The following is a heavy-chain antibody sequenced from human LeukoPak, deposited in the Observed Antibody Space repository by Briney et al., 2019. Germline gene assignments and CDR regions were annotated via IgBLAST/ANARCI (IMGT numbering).Heavy chain of an antibody. V-gene: IGHV4-59*11. CDR3: ASDSISMNAFDA. Sequence: SETLSLTCTVSGGSFATHYWSWIRQPPGKGLEWIGYISYIGSTNYNPSLKSRVTISIDTSNNEVSLMLTSVTAADTAVYYCASDSISMNAFDAWGQGTMVTVSS. CDR2: ISYIGST. D-gene: IGHD3-22*01. CDR1: GGSFATHY. J-gene: IGHJ3*01.